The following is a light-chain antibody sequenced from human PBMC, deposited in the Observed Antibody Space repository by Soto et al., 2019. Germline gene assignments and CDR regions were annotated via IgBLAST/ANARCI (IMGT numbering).Light chain of an antibody. J-gene: IGKJ1*01. CDR3: QQYNSYWT. Sequence: IQMTQYPSTLSASVGERVTISCRASQSVNNWLAWYQRKPGKAPKLLIHDASTLESGIPSRFSGSGSGTEFTLTISSLQPDDFATYYCQQYNSYWTFGQGTKVEIK. CDR2: DAS. V-gene: IGKV1-5*01. CDR1: QSVNNW.